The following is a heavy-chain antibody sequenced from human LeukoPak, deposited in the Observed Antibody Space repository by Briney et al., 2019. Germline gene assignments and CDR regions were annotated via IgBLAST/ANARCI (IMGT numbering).Heavy chain of an antibody. V-gene: IGHV3-30*03. CDR3: ARDKDVDSSSFPDY. CDR1: GFTFSSYG. Sequence: GRSLRLSCAASGFTFSSYGMHWVRQAPGKGLEWVAVISYDGSNKYYADSVKGRFTISRDNSKNTLYLQMNSLRAEDTAVYYCARDKDVDSSSFPDYWGQGTLVTVSS. D-gene: IGHD6-6*01. J-gene: IGHJ4*02. CDR2: ISYDGSNK.